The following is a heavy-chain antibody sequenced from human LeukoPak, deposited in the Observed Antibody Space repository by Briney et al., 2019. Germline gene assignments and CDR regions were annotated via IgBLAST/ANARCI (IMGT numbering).Heavy chain of an antibody. CDR3: ARDYSGSLEAFDI. V-gene: IGHV3-66*01. D-gene: IGHD1-26*01. Sequence: PGGSLRLSCAASGFTFSTYAMSWVRQAPGKGLEWVSVIYSGGSTYYADSVKGRFTISRDNSKNTLHLQMNSLRAEDTAVYYCARDYSGSLEAFDIWGQGTMVTVSS. J-gene: IGHJ3*02. CDR1: GFTFSTYA. CDR2: IYSGGST.